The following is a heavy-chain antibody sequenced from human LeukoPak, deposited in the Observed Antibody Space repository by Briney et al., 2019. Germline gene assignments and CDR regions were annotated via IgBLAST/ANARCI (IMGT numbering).Heavy chain of an antibody. J-gene: IGHJ1*01. D-gene: IGHD3-22*01. CDR3: ARRRYYDGSGYLE. CDR2: IYYSGRT. V-gene: IGHV4-39*01. CDR1: GDSISRSDSY. Sequence: PSETLSLTCSVSGDSISRSDSYLDWIRQPPGKGLEWIGTIYYSGRTYYSPSLKSRVTMSVDTPNNQFSLNLRSVTAADTAVYYCARRRYYDGSGYLEWGQGTLLSVSS.